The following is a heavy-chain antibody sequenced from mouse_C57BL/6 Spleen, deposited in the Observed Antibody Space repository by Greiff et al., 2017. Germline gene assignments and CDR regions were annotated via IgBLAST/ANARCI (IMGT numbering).Heavy chain of an antibody. D-gene: IGHD4-1*01. V-gene: IGHV5-17*01. CDR1: GFTFSDYG. Sequence: EVQLVESGGGLVKPGGSLKLSCAASGFTFSDYGMHWVRQAPEKGLEWVAYISSGSSTIYYADTVKGRFTISRDNAKNTLFLQMTSLRSEDTAMYYCARGSDWDKDYAMDYWGQGTSVTVSS. CDR2: ISSGSSTI. CDR3: ARGSDWDKDYAMDY. J-gene: IGHJ4*01.